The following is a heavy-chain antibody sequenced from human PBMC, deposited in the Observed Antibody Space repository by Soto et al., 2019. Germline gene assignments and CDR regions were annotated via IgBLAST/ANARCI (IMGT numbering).Heavy chain of an antibody. D-gene: IGHD6-13*01. CDR2: ISYDGSNK. J-gene: IGHJ6*02. Sequence: QVQLVESGGGVVQPGRSLRLSCAASGFTFSSYGMHWVRQAPGKGLEWVAVISYDGSNKYYADSVKGRFTISRDNSKNTLYLQMNSLRAEDTAVYYCANGIAAAGEGGIGMDVWGQGTTVTVSS. V-gene: IGHV3-30*18. CDR3: ANGIAAAGEGGIGMDV. CDR1: GFTFSSYG.